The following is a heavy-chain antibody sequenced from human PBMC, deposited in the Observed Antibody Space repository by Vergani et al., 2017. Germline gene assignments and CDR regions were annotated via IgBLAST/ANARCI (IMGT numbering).Heavy chain of an antibody. CDR2: LSASDRRT. CDR1: GFTFIMHA. D-gene: IGHD3-10*01. J-gene: IGHJ4*02. Sequence: EVQLLESGGDLVQPGGSLRLSCAASGFTFIMHAMSWVRQAPGKGLEWVSTLSASDRRTHYADSVKGRFTISRDNSKNTLFLHMNSLRPEDTAVYYCARDSMVRGVMVYWGQGTLVTVSS. V-gene: IGHV3-23*01. CDR3: ARDSMVRGVMVY.